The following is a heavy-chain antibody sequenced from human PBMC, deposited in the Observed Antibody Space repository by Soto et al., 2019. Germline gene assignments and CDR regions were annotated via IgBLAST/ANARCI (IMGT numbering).Heavy chain of an antibody. V-gene: IGHV1-24*01. Sequence: GASVKVSCKVSGYTLTELSMHWVRQAPGKGLEWMGGFDPEDGETIYAQKFQGRVTMAEDTSTDTAYMELSSLRSEDTAVYYCATEPPSNWNYAIDPWGQGTLVTVSS. CDR3: ATEPPSNWNYAIDP. CDR2: FDPEDGET. D-gene: IGHD1-7*01. CDR1: GYTLTELS. J-gene: IGHJ5*02.